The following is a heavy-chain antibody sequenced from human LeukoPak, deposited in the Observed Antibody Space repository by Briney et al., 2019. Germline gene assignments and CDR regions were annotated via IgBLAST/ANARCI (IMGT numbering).Heavy chain of an antibody. CDR1: GGSISSRGYY. V-gene: IGHV4-39*07. Sequence: SETLSLTCTVSGGSISSRGYYWGWIRQPPGKGLEWIGSMYYSGSTYYNPSLKSRVTISVDTSKNHFSLKLSSVTAADTAVYYCARDTVRRGIYYYYYMDVWGKGTTVTISS. D-gene: IGHD3-16*01. CDR3: ARDTVRRGIYYYYYMDV. CDR2: MYYSGST. J-gene: IGHJ6*03.